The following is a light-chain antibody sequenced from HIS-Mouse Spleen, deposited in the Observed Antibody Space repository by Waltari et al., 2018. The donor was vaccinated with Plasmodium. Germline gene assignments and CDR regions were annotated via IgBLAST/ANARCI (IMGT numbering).Light chain of an antibody. J-gene: IGKJ2*01. Sequence: DIVMTQSPDSLAVSLGERATINCKSSQSVLYRSNNKNYLAWYQQKPGQPPKLLIYWASTRESGVPYRFSGSVSGTDFTLTISSLQAEDVAVYYCQQYYSTPYTFGQGTKLEIK. CDR3: QQYYSTPYT. CDR1: QSVLYRSNNKNY. V-gene: IGKV4-1*01. CDR2: WAS.